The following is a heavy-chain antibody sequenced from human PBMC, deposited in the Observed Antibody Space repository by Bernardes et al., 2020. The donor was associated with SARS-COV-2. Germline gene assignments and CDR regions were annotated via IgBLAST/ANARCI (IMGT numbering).Heavy chain of an antibody. D-gene: IGHD7-27*01. CDR2: IKSKTGGGTT. CDR1: GFTFSNAW. J-gene: IGHJ4*02. V-gene: IGHV3-15*01. CDR3: TTEDWGFDY. Sequence: GGSLRLSCAASGFTFSNAWMNWVRQAPGKGLEWLGRIKSKTGGGTTDYAAPVKGRFTISRDDSKNTLYLQMSSLKTDDTAVYYCTTEDWGFDYWGQGTLVNVSS.